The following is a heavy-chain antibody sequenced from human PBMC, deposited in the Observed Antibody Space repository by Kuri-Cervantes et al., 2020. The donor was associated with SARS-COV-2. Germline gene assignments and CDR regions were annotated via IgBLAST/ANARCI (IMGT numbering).Heavy chain of an antibody. CDR1: GSSVSSGSYY. J-gene: IGHJ6*02. Sequence: SETLSLTCTVSGSSVSSGSYYWSWIRQPPGKGLEWIGCIYYNGSTNYNPSLKSRVTISVDTSKNQFSLKLSSVTAADTAMYYCARHDYGDPLTYYYGMDVWGQGTTVTVSS. V-gene: IGHV4-61*01. CDR2: IYYNGST. CDR3: ARHDYGDPLTYYYGMDV. D-gene: IGHD4-17*01.